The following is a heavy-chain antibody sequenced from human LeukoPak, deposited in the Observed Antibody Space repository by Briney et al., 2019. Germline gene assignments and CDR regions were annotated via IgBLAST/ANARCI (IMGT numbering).Heavy chain of an antibody. V-gene: IGHV1-2*02. J-gene: IGHJ1*01. D-gene: IGHD6-13*01. Sequence: EASVKVSCKASGYTFTGYYTHWVRQAPGQGLEWMGWINPNSGGTNYAQKFQGRVTMTRDTSISTAYMELSRLRSDDTAVYYCARGGSSRSVEYFQFCGQGTLVTVSS. CDR2: INPNSGGT. CDR3: ARGGSSRSVEYFQF. CDR1: GYTFTGYY.